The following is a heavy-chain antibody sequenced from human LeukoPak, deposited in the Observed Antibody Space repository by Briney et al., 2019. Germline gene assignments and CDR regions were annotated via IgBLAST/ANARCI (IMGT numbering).Heavy chain of an antibody. CDR1: GFTFTDYA. J-gene: IGHJ4*02. CDR2: ISAGGSTT. D-gene: IGHD6-19*01. Sequence: GGSLRLSCAASGFTFTDYAMGWVRQAPGQGLEWASTISAGGSTTYYADSVRGRFTISRDNSKNTLSLQMSSLRAEDTAVYYCAKARTPYNSGFDYWGQGTLVAVSS. CDR3: AKARTPYNSGFDY. V-gene: IGHV3-23*01.